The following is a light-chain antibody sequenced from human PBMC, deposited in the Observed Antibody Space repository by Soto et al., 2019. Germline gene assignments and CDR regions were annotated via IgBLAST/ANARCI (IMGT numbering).Light chain of an antibody. CDR3: QHYNSYSEA. Sequence: DIQMTQSPSTLSGSVGERVTITCCASQTISSWLAWYQQKPGKAPKRLIYKASTLKSWVPSRFSGSGSGTEFTLTISSLQPDDFATKYCQHYNSYSEAFGQGAKVDIK. V-gene: IGKV1-5*03. CDR2: KAS. CDR1: QTISSW. J-gene: IGKJ1*01.